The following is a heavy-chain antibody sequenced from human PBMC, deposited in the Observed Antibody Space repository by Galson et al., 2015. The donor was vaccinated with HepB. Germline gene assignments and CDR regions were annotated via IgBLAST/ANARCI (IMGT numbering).Heavy chain of an antibody. V-gene: IGHV3-11*01. CDR2: ISSSGSTI. J-gene: IGHJ6*02. Sequence: SLRLSCAASGFTFSDYYMSWIRQAPGKGLEWVSYISSSGSTIYYADSVKGRFTISRDNAKNSLYLQMNSLRAEDTAVYYCARDRVLEWQILYYYYGMDVWGQGTTVTVSS. CDR1: GFTFSDYY. CDR3: ARDRVLEWQILYYYYGMDV. D-gene: IGHD3-3*01.